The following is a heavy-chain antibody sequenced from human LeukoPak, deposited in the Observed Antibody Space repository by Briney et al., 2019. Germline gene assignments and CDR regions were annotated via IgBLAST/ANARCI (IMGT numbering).Heavy chain of an antibody. CDR3: ARGLVVPAAMLVVGAFDI. CDR1: GGTFSSYA. Sequence: GASVKVSCKASGGTFSSYAISWVRQAPGQGLEWMGWINPNSGGTNYAQKFQGRVTMTRDTSISTAYMELSRLRSDDTAVYYCARGLVVPAAMLVVGAFDIWGQGTMVTVSS. CDR2: INPNSGGT. V-gene: IGHV1-2*02. D-gene: IGHD2-2*01. J-gene: IGHJ3*02.